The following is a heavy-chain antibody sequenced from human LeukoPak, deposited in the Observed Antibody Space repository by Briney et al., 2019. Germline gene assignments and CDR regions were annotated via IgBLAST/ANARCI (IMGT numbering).Heavy chain of an antibody. Sequence: SVKVSCKASGGTFSSYAISWVRQAPGQGLEWMGGIIPIFGTANYAQKFQGRVTITTDESTSTAYMELSSLRSEDTAVYYCSRVGEIAVALYAEFEGAFDIWGQGTMVTVSS. CDR3: SRVGEIAVALYAEFEGAFDI. CDR1: GGTFSSYA. D-gene: IGHD6-19*01. CDR2: IIPIFGTA. J-gene: IGHJ3*02. V-gene: IGHV1-69*05.